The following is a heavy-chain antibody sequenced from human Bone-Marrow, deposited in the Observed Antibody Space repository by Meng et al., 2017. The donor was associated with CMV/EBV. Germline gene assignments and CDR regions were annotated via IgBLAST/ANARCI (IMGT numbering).Heavy chain of an antibody. CDR2: IYYRGST. J-gene: IGHJ6*02. V-gene: IGHV4-59*01. Sequence: GSLRLSCTVSGGSISSYYWSWIRQPPGKGLEWIGYIYYRGSTDYNPSLKGGVTISGDTSKNQFSLKLSSVTAADTAVYYCLRVDGYDFWSGYYKPYYYYGMDVWGQGTTVTVSS. CDR3: LRVDGYDFWSGYYKPYYYYGMDV. D-gene: IGHD3-3*01. CDR1: GGSISSYY.